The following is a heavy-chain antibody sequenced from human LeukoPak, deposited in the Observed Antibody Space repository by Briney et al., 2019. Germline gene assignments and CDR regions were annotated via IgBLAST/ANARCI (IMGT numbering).Heavy chain of an antibody. CDR1: GFSFSSYR. D-gene: IGHD3-10*01. CDR2: VSNSGDYI. J-gene: IGHJ6*03. V-gene: IGHV3-21*04. CDR3: ARGENSLWFGDFYYMDV. Sequence: GGSLRLSCAASGFSFSSYRMNWVRQAPGKGLEWVSSVSNSGDYIHYADSVKGRFTISRDNSKNTLYLQMNSLRAEDTAVYYCARGENSLWFGDFYYMDVWGKGTTVTISS.